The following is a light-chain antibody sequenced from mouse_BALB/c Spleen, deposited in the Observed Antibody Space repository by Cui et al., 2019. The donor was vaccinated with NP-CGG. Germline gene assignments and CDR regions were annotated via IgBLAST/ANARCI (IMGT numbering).Light chain of an antibody. J-gene: IGLJ1*01. Sequence: QAVVTQESALTTSPGETVTLTCRSSTGAVTTSNYANWVQEKPDHLFTGLIGGTNNRPPGVPARFSGSLIGDKAALTIPGAQPEDEAIYFCALWYSNHWVFGGGTKLTVL. V-gene: IGLV1*01. CDR1: TGAVTTSNY. CDR2: GTN. CDR3: ALWYSNHWV.